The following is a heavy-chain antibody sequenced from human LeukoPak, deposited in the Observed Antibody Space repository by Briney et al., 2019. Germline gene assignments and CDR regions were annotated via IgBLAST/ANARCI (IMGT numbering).Heavy chain of an antibody. Sequence: SETPSLTSTAPADSRSEEIGCRIRQPPGQGLEWFGYIHSSGSTNYNPSLKSRLTMSVGTSKSQCSLKLSSVTAADTAVYRCARSSGDYPYPFDKWGEGVQGTVS. CDR2: IHSSGST. V-gene: IGHV4-59*01. CDR3: ARSSGDYPYPFDK. D-gene: IGHD4-17*01. J-gene: IGHJ4*02. CDR1: ADSRSEEI.